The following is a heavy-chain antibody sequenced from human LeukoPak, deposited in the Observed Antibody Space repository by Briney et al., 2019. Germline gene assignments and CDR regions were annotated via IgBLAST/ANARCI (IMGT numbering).Heavy chain of an antibody. D-gene: IGHD5-24*01. J-gene: IGHJ4*02. V-gene: IGHV3-21*01. Sequence: KPGGSLRLSCAASGFTFSSYSMNWVRQAPGKGLEWVSSISSSSSYIYYADSVKGRFTISRDSAKNSLYLQMNSLRAEDTAVYYCARVVRMATIILLDYWGQGTLVTVSS. CDR1: GFTFSSYS. CDR2: ISSSSSYI. CDR3: ARVVRMATIILLDY.